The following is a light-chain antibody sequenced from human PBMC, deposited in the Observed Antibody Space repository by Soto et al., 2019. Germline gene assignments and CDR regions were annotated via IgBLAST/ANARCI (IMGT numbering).Light chain of an antibody. CDR2: AAS. Sequence: EIVLTQSPGTQSLSPGERATLSCRASQSVTNSYLTWYQQKPGQAPRLLIYAASIMATGIPDRFSGSGSGRDFTLTISRLEPEDSAVYYCQQYGSSPGTFGQGTKVEIK. V-gene: IGKV3-20*01. CDR3: QQYGSSPGT. CDR1: QSVTNSY. J-gene: IGKJ1*01.